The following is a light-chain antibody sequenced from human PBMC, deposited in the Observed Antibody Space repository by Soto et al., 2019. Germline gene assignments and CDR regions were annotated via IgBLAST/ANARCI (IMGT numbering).Light chain of an antibody. CDR3: QQYGSSPFT. J-gene: IGKJ4*01. V-gene: IGKV3-20*01. CDR2: GAS. Sequence: EIVLTQSPGTLSLSPGERATPSCRASQSVSSSYLAWYQQKPGQAPRLLIYGASSRATGIPDRFSGSGSGTDFTLTISRLEPEDFEVYYCQQYGSSPFTFGGGTKVEIK. CDR1: QSVSSSY.